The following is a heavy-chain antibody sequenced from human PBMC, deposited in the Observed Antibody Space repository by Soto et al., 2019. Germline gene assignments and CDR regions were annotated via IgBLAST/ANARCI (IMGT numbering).Heavy chain of an antibody. CDR1: GASTSRTRPY. V-gene: IGHV4-39*01. CDR3: ARPTSTDLRDPFDI. J-gene: IGHJ3*02. CDR2: IYYSGYA. D-gene: IGHD4-17*01. Sequence: SQTLSLTCTVAGASTSRTRPYRGWIRQPPGQGLEWIGSIYYSGYAYYNPSLKSRVTISVDTSRDQFSLNLRSMTAADTAVYYCARPTSTDLRDPFDIWGQGIMVTVSS.